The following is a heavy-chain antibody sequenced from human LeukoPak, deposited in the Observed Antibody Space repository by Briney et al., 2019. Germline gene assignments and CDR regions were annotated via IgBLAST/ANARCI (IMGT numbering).Heavy chain of an antibody. Sequence: GGSLRLSCAASGFPFSNYAMSWVRQGPEKGLEWVSSISSSSSYIYYADSVKGRFTISRDNAKNSLYLQMNSLRAEDTAVYYCARDSSVGELLFGYWGQGTLVTVSS. CDR3: ARDSSVGELLFGY. V-gene: IGHV3-21*01. D-gene: IGHD3-10*01. CDR2: ISSSSSYI. J-gene: IGHJ4*02. CDR1: GFPFSNYA.